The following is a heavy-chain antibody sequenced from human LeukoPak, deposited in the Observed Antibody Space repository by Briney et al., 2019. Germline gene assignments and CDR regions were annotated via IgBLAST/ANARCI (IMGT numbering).Heavy chain of an antibody. V-gene: IGHV1-46*01. CDR3: ARDWGSSYGMDV. CDR1: GYTFTSYG. Sequence: ASVKVSCKASGYTFTSYGISWVRQAPGQGLEWMGIINPSGGSTSYAQKFQGRVTMTRDTSTSTVYMELSSLRSEDTAVYYCARDWGSSYGMDVWGQGTTVTVSS. D-gene: IGHD3-16*01. CDR2: INPSGGST. J-gene: IGHJ6*02.